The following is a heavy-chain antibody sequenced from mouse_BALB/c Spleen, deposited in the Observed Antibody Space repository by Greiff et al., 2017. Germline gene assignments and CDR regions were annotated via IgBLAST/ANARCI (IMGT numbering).Heavy chain of an antibody. J-gene: IGHJ3*01. CDR3: ARHDGNQLSWFAY. CDR1: GFTFSSYA. D-gene: IGHD2-1*01. Sequence: VESGGGLVKPGGSLKLSCAASGFTFSSYAMSWVRQTPEKRLEWVATISSGGSYTYYPDSVKGRFTISRDNAKNTLYLQMSSLRSEDTAMYYCARHDGNQLSWFAYWGQGTLVTVSA. V-gene: IGHV5-9-3*01. CDR2: ISSGGSYT.